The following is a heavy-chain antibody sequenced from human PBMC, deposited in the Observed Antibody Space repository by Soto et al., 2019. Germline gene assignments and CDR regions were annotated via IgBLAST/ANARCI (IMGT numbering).Heavy chain of an antibody. CDR1: GFTFSSYA. V-gene: IGHV3-23*01. D-gene: IGHD2-2*02. J-gene: IGHJ4*02. CDR3: AKSSKSGRPGLQLLYPAY. CDR2: ISGSGGST. Sequence: SLRLSCAASGFTFSSYAMSWVRQAPGKGLEWVSAISGSGGSTYYADSVKGRFTISRDNSKNTLYLQMNSLRAEDTAVYYCAKSSKSGRPGLQLLYPAYWGQGTLVTVSS.